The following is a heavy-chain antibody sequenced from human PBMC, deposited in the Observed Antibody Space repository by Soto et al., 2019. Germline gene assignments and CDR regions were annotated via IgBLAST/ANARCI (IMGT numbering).Heavy chain of an antibody. V-gene: IGHV1-69*02. J-gene: IGHJ3*02. CDR1: GGTFSSYT. CDR2: IIPILGIA. CDR3: ARAAGARDAFDI. Sequence: SVKVSCKASGGTFSSYTISWVRQAPGQGLEWMGRIIPILGIANYTQKFQGRVTITADKSTSTAYMELSSLRSEDTAVYYCARAAGARDAFDIWGQGTMVTVSS. D-gene: IGHD7-27*01.